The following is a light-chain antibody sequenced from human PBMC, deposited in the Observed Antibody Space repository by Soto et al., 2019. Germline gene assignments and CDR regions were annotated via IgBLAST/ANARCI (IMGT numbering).Light chain of an antibody. CDR1: QSVSSY. V-gene: IGKV3-20*01. CDR2: GAS. Sequence: EIVLTQSPATLSLSPGERSTLSFRASQSVSSYLAWYQQKPGQAPRLLIYGASTRATGVPARFSGSGSGTDFTLTISRLEPEDFAVYYCQQYGRSLTFGQGTRLEIK. CDR3: QQYGRSLT. J-gene: IGKJ5*01.